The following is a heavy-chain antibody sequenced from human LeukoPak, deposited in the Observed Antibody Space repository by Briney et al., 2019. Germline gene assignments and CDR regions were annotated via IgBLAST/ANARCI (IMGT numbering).Heavy chain of an antibody. CDR2: INPNSGGT. CDR1: GYTFTGYY. CDR3: ARDRDYYDSSGYSYNWFDP. J-gene: IGHJ5*02. D-gene: IGHD3-22*01. V-gene: IGHV1-2*02. Sequence: ASVKVSCKASGYTFTGYYMHWVRQAPGQGLEWMGWINPNSGGTNYAQKFQGRVTMTRDTSISTAYMELSRLRSDDTAVYYCARDRDYYDSSGYSYNWFDPWGRGTLVTVSP.